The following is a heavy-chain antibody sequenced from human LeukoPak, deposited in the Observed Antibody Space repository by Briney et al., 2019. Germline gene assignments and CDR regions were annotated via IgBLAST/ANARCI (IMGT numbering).Heavy chain of an antibody. CDR1: GGTFISYA. D-gene: IGHD3-22*01. V-gene: IGHV1-69*04. J-gene: IGHJ4*02. Sequence: GASVKVSCKASGGTFISYAISWVRQAPGQGLEWMGRIIPILGIANYAQKFQGRVTITADKSTSTAYMELSSLRSEDTAVYYCARDTYYYESSGYYYLDYWGQGTLVTVSS. CDR2: IIPILGIA. CDR3: ARDTYYYESSGYYYLDY.